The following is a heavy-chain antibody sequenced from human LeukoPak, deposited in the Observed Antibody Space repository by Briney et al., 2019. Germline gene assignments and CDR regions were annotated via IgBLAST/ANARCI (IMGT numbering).Heavy chain of an antibody. CDR3: ARIAYHDSSGYYYAFDY. D-gene: IGHD3-22*01. CDR2: IFHSGIT. V-gene: IGHV4-38-2*02. CDR1: GYSISSGYY. Sequence: SETLSLTCTVSGYSISSGYYWGWIRQPPGKGLEWIGSIFHSGITYYNPSLKSRVTISVDTSKNQFSLKLSSVTAADTALYYCARIAYHDSSGYYYAFDYWGQGTLVTVSS. J-gene: IGHJ4*02.